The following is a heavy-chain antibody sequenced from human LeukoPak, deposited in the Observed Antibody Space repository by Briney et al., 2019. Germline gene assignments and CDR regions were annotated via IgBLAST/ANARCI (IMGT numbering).Heavy chain of an antibody. Sequence: ASVKVSCKASGYTFTSYGISWVRQAPGQGLEWMGWISAYNGNTNYAQKLQGRVTMTTDTSTSTAYMELRSLRSDDTAVYYCARDRPLLVGAVPGDAYDIWGQGTMVTVSS. CDR1: GYTFTSYG. CDR3: ARDRPLLVGAVPGDAYDI. J-gene: IGHJ3*02. V-gene: IGHV1-18*01. CDR2: ISAYNGNT. D-gene: IGHD2-15*01.